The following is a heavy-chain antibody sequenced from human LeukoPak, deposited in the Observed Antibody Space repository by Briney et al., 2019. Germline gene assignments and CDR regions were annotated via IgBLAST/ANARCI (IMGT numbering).Heavy chain of an antibody. Sequence: SVKVSCKASGYTFTAYYMHWVRQAPGQGLEWMGWINPNRGGTNYAQKFQGRVTMTSDTSISTDYMELSRLRSDDTAVYYCARDLAPAVPVPAAIRNPFDYWGQGTLVTVSS. V-gene: IGHV1-2*02. CDR3: ARDLAPAVPVPAAIRNPFDY. CDR1: GYTFTAYY. D-gene: IGHD2-2*02. CDR2: INPNRGGT. J-gene: IGHJ4*02.